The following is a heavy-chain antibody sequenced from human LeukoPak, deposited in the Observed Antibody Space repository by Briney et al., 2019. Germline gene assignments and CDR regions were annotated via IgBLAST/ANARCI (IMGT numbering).Heavy chain of an antibody. CDR1: GYSISSGYY. CDR2: IYYSGST. D-gene: IGHD3-22*01. J-gene: IGHJ3*02. CDR3: ARGNYYDSRTYYRAFDI. Sequence: PSETLSLTCTVSGYSISSGYYWGWIRQPPGKGLEWIGSIYYSGSTYYNPSLKSRVTMSVDTSKNQFSLKLSSVTAADTAVYYCARGNYYDSRTYYRAFDIWGQGTMVTVSS. V-gene: IGHV4-38-2*02.